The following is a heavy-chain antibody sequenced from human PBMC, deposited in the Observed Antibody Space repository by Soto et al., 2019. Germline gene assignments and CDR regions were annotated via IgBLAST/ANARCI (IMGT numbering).Heavy chain of an antibody. J-gene: IGHJ4*02. CDR1: GYTFASYA. CDR3: ARDPPPPDY. CDR2: ISAYNGNT. Sequence: QVQLVQSGAEVKKPGASVKVSCKASGYTFASYAISWMRQAPGQGLEWMGWISAYNGNTYYAQKHQGRVTMTTDTSTRTAYMELRSLSSDDTAVYYCARDPPPPDYWCQGILVTVSS. V-gene: IGHV1-18*01.